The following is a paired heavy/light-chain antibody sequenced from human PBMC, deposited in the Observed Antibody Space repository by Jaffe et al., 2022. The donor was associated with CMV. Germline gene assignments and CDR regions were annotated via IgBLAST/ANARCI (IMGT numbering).Light chain of an antibody. CDR1: SSDVGIYNY. Sequence: QSALTQPASVTGSPGQSITISCTGTSSDVGIYNYVAWYQQHPGKAPKLMVYDVSDRPSGVSNRFSGSKSGNTASLTISGLRAEDEAHYYCSSYTSNRIVVFGTGTRVAVL. CDR3: SSYTSNRIVV. J-gene: IGLJ1*01. CDR2: DVS. V-gene: IGLV2-14*03.
Heavy chain of an antibody. CDR1: GLTFSSYA. D-gene: IGHD6-13*01. J-gene: IGHJ5*02. CDR2: ISTGST. Sequence: EVQLLESGGGLVQPGGSLRLSCAASGLTFSSYAMSWVRQAPGKGLEWVSGISTGSTFYSDSVKGRFTISRDNSNNTLYLQMNSLRAEDTAIYYCAMGYSSTPSWGQGTLVTVSS. V-gene: IGHV3-23*01. CDR3: AMGYSSTPS.